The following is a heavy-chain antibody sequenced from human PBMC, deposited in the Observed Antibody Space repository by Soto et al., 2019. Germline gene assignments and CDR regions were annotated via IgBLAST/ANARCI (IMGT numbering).Heavy chain of an antibody. D-gene: IGHD2-15*01. Sequence: EVQLVESGGGLVKPGGSLRLSCAASGFTFSSYSMNWVRQAPGKGLEWVSSISSSSSYIYYADSVKGRFTISRDNAKNSLYLQMNSLRAEDTAVYYCARFAPYCSGGSCYSHSELNYFDYWGQGTLVTVSS. J-gene: IGHJ4*02. CDR2: ISSSSSYI. CDR3: ARFAPYCSGGSCYSHSELNYFDY. CDR1: GFTFSSYS. V-gene: IGHV3-21*01.